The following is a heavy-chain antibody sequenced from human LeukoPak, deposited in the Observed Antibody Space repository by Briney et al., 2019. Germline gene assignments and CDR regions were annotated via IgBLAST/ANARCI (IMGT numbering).Heavy chain of an antibody. J-gene: IGHJ4*02. D-gene: IGHD4-11*01. Sequence: GGSLRLSCAASVYTFSTYAMHWVRQAPGKGLEWVGLISYDENIKYYADSVKRRFAISRDNSKNTVYLKKNSLRVEDTAVYYCAKDDNSQAVGGARLSFWGQGTLVTVSS. CDR2: ISYDENIK. CDR1: VYTFSTYA. CDR3: AKDDNSQAVGGARLSF. V-gene: IGHV3-30*18.